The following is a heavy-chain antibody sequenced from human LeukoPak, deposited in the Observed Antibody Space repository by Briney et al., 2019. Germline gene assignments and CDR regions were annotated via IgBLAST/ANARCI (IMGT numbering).Heavy chain of an antibody. CDR2: FYASGTT. Sequence: SETLSLTCTVSGGSIVSHYWNWIRQPAGRGLEWIGRFYASGTTNTSPSLKSRVTMSVGTSKNQFSLKLSSVTAADTAVYYCAKDSSTWGNLAGHFDSWGQGTLVTVSS. V-gene: IGHV4-4*07. CDR1: GGSIVSHY. D-gene: IGHD6-13*01. CDR3: AKDSSTWGNLAGHFDS. J-gene: IGHJ4*02.